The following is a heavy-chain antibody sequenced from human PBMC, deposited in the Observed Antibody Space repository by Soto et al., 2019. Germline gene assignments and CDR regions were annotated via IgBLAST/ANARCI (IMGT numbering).Heavy chain of an antibody. Sequence: EVQLVESGGGLVQPGGSLRLSCAASGFTFSDHYMDWVRQAPGKGLEWVGRTRNKANSYTTEYAASVKGRFTISRDDSKNSLYLQMNSLKTEDTAGYYWARSCSDAFDIWGQGTMVTVSS. D-gene: IGHD2-15*01. J-gene: IGHJ3*02. V-gene: IGHV3-72*01. CDR1: GFTFSDHY. CDR2: TRNKANSYTT. CDR3: ARSCSDAFDI.